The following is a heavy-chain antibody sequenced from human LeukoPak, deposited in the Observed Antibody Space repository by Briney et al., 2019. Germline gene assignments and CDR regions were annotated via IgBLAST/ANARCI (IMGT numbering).Heavy chain of an antibody. Sequence: PSETLSLTCAVSGYSISSGYYWGWIRQPPGNGLEWIGSIYHSGSTYYNPSLKSRVTISVDTSKNQFTLKLSSVTAADTAVYYCARDLSGELPPYYMDVWGKGTTVTVSS. CDR2: IYHSGST. D-gene: IGHD3-16*01. J-gene: IGHJ6*03. V-gene: IGHV4-38-2*02. CDR1: GYSISSGYY. CDR3: ARDLSGELPPYYMDV.